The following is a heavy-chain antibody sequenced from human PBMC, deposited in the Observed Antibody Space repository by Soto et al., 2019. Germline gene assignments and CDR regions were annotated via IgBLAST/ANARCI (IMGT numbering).Heavy chain of an antibody. CDR1: GLTFRNYA. J-gene: IGHJ5*02. Sequence: EVQLLESGGGLVQPGGSLRLSCAASGLTFRNYAMSWVRQAPGKGLEWVSAISGSVSSTYYADSVKGRFTISRDHSKNTLYLQMSSLRAEDTAVYYCAKDGWELLRGFDPWGQGTLVTVSS. CDR3: AKDGWELLRGFDP. CDR2: ISGSVSST. V-gene: IGHV3-23*01. D-gene: IGHD1-26*01.